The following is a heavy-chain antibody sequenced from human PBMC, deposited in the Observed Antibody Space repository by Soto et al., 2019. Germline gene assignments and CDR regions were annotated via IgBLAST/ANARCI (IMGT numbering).Heavy chain of an antibody. CDR2: ISSSSSYI. V-gene: IGHV3-21*01. CDR1: GFIFSSYS. CDR3: ARSSSFTMILDAGAFDI. D-gene: IGHD3-22*01. Sequence: EVQLVESGGGLVKPGGSLRLSCAASGFIFSSYSMNWVRQAPGKGLEWVSSISSSSSYIYYADSVKGRFTISRDNAKNSLYLQMNSLRAEDTAVYYCARSSSFTMILDAGAFDIWGQGTMVTVSS. J-gene: IGHJ3*02.